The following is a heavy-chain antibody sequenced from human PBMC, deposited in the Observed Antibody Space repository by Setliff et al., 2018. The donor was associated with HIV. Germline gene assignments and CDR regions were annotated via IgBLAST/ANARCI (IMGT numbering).Heavy chain of an antibody. CDR2: IHTSGNA. CDR1: GGSISSGTYF. V-gene: IGHV4-61*09. J-gene: IGHJ4*02. Sequence: SETLSLTCTVSGGSISSGTYFWSWIRQPAGKGLEWIGHIHTSGNANYNPSLNSRVTISVDTPKNHFSLKLSSVTTADTAVYYCARSLLPSITVAGTIGYWGQGSLVTVSS. CDR3: ARSLLPSITVAGTIGY. D-gene: IGHD6-19*01.